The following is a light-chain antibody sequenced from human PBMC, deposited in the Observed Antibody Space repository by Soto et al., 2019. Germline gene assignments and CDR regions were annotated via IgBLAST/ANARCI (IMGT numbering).Light chain of an antibody. V-gene: IGKV1-27*01. CDR1: QGISKY. CDR2: AAS. CDR3: QKYNSAPWT. Sequence: DIQMTQSPSSLSASVGDRVTITCRASQGISKYLAWYQQKPGKVPKLLIYAASTLQSGVPSRFSGSGSGTDFTLTISSRQPEYVATYYFQKYNSAPWTFGQGIKVEIK. J-gene: IGKJ1*01.